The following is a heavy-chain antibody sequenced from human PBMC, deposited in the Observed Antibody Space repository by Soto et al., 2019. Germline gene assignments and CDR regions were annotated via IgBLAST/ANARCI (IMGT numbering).Heavy chain of an antibody. Sequence: SGPTLVNPTQTVTLTCTLSGISLTTSEVRVNWIRQPPGKALEWLARIDWDDDKFYSRSLKTRLTISKDTSKNQVVLTMTNMQPVDKATYYCARTVDKTMVTRDVFDVWGQGKMVTVSS. V-gene: IGHV2-70*04. CDR3: ARTVDKTMVTRDVFDV. CDR1: GISLTTSEVR. CDR2: IDWDDDK. D-gene: IGHD5-18*01. J-gene: IGHJ3*01.